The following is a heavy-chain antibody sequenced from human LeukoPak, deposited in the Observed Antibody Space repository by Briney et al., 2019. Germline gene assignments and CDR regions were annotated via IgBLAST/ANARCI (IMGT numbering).Heavy chain of an antibody. CDR3: ARDPFCSSTSCYGGNYSYYGMDV. Sequence: ASVKLSCKASGYTFTGYYMHWVRQAPGQGLEWMGCINPNSGGTNYAQEFEGRVTMTRDTSISTAYMELSRMRSDDTAVYYCARDPFCSSTSCYGGNYSYYGMDVWGQGTTVTVSS. CDR2: INPNSGGT. J-gene: IGHJ6*02. CDR1: GYTFTGYY. D-gene: IGHD2-2*01. V-gene: IGHV1-2*02.